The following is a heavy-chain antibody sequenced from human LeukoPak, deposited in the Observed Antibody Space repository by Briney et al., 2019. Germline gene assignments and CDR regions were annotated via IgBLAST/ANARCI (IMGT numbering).Heavy chain of an antibody. V-gene: IGHV3-48*03. CDR2: ISSSGSTI. CDR1: GFTFSSYE. CDR3: AKDCSSTSCYDY. J-gene: IGHJ4*02. Sequence: PGGSLRLSCAASGFTFSSYEMNWVRQAPGKGLEWVSYISSSGSTIYYADSVKGRFTISRDNSKNTLYLQMNSLRAVDTAVYYCAKDCSSTSCYDYWGQGTLVTVSS. D-gene: IGHD2-2*01.